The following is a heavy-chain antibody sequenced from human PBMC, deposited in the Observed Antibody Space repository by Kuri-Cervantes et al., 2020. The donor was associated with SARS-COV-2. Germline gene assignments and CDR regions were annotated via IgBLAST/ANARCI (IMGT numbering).Heavy chain of an antibody. V-gene: IGHV1-69*06. CDR3: ARERASGWAGDFDY. CDR1: GDTFSSYA. CDR2: IIPIFGTA. Sequence: SVKVSCKASGDTFSSYAITWVRQAPGQGLEWMGRIIPIFGTANYAQKFQGRVTIIADKSTSTAYMELSSLRSEDTAVYYCARERASGWAGDFDYWGQGTLVTVSS. J-gene: IGHJ4*02. D-gene: IGHD1-26*01.